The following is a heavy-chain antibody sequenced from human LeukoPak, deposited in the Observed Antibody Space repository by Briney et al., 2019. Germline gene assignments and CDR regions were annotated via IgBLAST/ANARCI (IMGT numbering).Heavy chain of an antibody. J-gene: IGHJ4*02. CDR3: ARLPYSSSWYGY. CDR1: GYIFTNYW. Sequence: GESLKISCKVSGYIFTNYWVAWVRQMPGKGLEWMGIINSDDRYSPSFQGQVTISADKSISTAYLQWSSLKASDTAMYYCARLPYSSSWYGYWGQGTLVTVSS. V-gene: IGHV5-51*01. CDR2: INSDD. D-gene: IGHD6-13*01.